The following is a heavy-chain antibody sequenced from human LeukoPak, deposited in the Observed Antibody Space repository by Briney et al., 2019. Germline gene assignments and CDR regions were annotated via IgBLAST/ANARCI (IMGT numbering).Heavy chain of an antibody. J-gene: IGHJ6*02. CDR2: IIGSGGST. D-gene: IGHD5-18*01. CDR1: GFTFSSYA. V-gene: IGHV3-23*01. Sequence: GGSLRLSCAAAGFTFSSYAMSWVRQAPGKGLGWDSAIIGSGGSTYYADSVKGRFTISRDNSKNTLYLQMNSLRAEDTAVYYCAKDQANSYGSRGRGVTYGMDVWGQGTTVTVSS. CDR3: AKDQANSYGSRGRGVTYGMDV.